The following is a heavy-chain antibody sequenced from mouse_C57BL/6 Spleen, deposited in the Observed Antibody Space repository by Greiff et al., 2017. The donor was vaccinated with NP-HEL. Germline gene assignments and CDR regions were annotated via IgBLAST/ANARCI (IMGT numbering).Heavy chain of an antibody. J-gene: IGHJ4*01. Sequence: EVMLVESGGGLVKPGGSLKLSCAASGFTFSSYAMSWVRQTPEKRLEWVATISDGGSYTYYPDNVKGRFTISRDNAKNNLYLQMSHLKSEDTAMYYCARERGYYYAMDYWGQGTSVTVSS. CDR2: ISDGGSYT. CDR1: GFTFSSYA. V-gene: IGHV5-4*01. CDR3: ARERGYYYAMDY.